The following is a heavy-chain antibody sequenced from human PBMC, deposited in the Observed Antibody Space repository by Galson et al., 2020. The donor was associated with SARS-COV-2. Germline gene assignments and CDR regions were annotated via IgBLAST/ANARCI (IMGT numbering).Heavy chain of an antibody. CDR3: ARGRVDYGGKRGLGYYYGMDV. V-gene: IGHV1-69*13. CDR2: IIPIFGTA. J-gene: IGHJ6*02. Sequence: SVKVSCKASGGTFSSYAISWVRQAPGQGLEWMGGIIPIFGTANYAQKFQGRVTITADESTSTAYMELSSLRSEDTAVYYCARGRVDYGGKRGLGYYYGMDVWGQGTTVTVSS. D-gene: IGHD4-17*01. CDR1: GGTFSSYA.